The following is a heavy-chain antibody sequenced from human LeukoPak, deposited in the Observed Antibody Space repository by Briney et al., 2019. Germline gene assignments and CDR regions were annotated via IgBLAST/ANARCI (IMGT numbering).Heavy chain of an antibody. CDR2: INPNSGGT. Sequence: GASVKVSCKASGYTFTGHYMHWVRQARGQGLEWMGRINPNSGGTHYAEKFQGRVTMTSDTSINTAYMELSSLTSDDAAVYYCARDGSGLGYCSGGNCWFDPWGQGTLVTVSS. V-gene: IGHV1-2*02. CDR3: ARDGSGLGYCSGGNCWFDP. D-gene: IGHD2-15*01. CDR1: GYTFTGHY. J-gene: IGHJ5*02.